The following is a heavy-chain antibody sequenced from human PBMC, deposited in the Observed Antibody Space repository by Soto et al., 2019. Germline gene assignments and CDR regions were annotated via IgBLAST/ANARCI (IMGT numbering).Heavy chain of an antibody. Sequence: QVQLVQSGAEVKKPGSSVKVSCKASGGTFSSYAISWVRQAPGQGLEWMGGIIPIFGTANYAQKLQGRVTIDADESTNTAYMELSSLRSEDTAVYYCARDNYYDSSGPANAFDIWGQGTMVTVSS. D-gene: IGHD3-22*01. CDR1: GGTFSSYA. J-gene: IGHJ3*02. CDR2: IIPIFGTA. V-gene: IGHV1-69*01. CDR3: ARDNYYDSSGPANAFDI.